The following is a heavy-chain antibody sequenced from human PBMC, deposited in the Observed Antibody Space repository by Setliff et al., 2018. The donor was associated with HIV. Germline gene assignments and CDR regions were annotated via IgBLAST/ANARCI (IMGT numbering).Heavy chain of an antibody. J-gene: IGHJ4*02. CDR3: AREGSGFLDY. V-gene: IGHV4-38-2*02. D-gene: IGHD6-19*01. CDR2: IYHSGST. CDR1: GYSISSGYS. Sequence: SETLSLTCAVSGYSISSGYSWGWIRQSPGKGLEWIGSIYHSGSTYYNPSLKSRVTISVDTSKNQFSLKLSSVTAADTAVYYCAREGSGFLDYWGQGTLVTVSS.